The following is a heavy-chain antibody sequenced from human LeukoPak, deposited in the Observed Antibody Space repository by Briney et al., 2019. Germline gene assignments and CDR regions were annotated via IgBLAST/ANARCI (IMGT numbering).Heavy chain of an antibody. V-gene: IGHV3-48*03. Sequence: GGSLRLSCAASKFTFSSYAMSWVRQAPGKGLEWIAFISSRGDTIHYGDSVQGRLTISRDNARNSVYLQMNSLRVEDTAVYYCARDGGYSYGAPIDHWGQGVLVTVSS. CDR2: ISSRGDTI. D-gene: IGHD5-18*01. CDR3: ARDGGYSYGAPIDH. CDR1: KFTFSSYA. J-gene: IGHJ4*02.